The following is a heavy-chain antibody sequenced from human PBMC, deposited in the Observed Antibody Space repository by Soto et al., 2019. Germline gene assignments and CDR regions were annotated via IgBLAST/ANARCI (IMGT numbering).Heavy chain of an antibody. J-gene: IGHJ4*02. Sequence: QVQLVESGGGVVQPGRSLRLSCAASGFTFSSYGMHWVRQAPGKGLEWVAVISYDGSNKYYADSVKGRFTISRDNSKNTLYLQMNSLRAEDTAVYYCAKGGSYRPTYYFDCWGQGTLVTVSS. CDR3: AKGGSYRPTYYFDC. D-gene: IGHD1-26*01. CDR1: GFTFSSYG. CDR2: ISYDGSNK. V-gene: IGHV3-30*18.